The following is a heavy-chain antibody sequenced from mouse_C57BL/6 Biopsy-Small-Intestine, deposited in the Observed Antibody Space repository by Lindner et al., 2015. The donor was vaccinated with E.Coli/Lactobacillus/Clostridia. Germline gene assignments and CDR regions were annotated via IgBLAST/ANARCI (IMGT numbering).Heavy chain of an antibody. Sequence: EVQLQESGPELVKPGASVKMSCKASGYTFTDYNMHWVKQSHGKSLEWIGYINPNNGGTSYNQKFKGKATLTVNKSSSTAYMELRSLTSEDSAVYYCARVGSSSDYAMDYWGQGTSVTVSS. J-gene: IGHJ4*01. D-gene: IGHD1-1*01. V-gene: IGHV1-22*01. CDR1: GYTFTDYN. CDR2: INPNNGGT. CDR3: ARVGSSSDYAMDY.